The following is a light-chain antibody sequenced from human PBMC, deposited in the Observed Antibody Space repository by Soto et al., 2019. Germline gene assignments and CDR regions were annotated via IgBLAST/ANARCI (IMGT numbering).Light chain of an antibody. V-gene: IGKV4-1*01. CDR2: WAS. CDR1: QSVLYSSNNRNY. J-gene: IGKJ4*01. CDR3: QQYYNTPLT. Sequence: DIVMTQSPDSLAVSLGEGVTINCKSSQSVLYSSNNRNYLAWFQQKPGQPPKLLIYWASTRESGVPDRFSGNGSGTDFTLTISGLQAEDVAVYYCQQYYNTPLTFGGGTKVEI.